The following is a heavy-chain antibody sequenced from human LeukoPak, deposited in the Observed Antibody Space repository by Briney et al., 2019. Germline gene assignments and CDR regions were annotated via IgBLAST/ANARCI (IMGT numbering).Heavy chain of an antibody. CDR3: VRSSGESGLD. D-gene: IGHD2-21*01. J-gene: IGHJ4*02. CDR1: GVSLSSSNSY. V-gene: IGHV4-39*01. CDR2: IYYSGNT. Sequence: SETLSLTCTVSGVSLSSSNSYWGWLRQPPGKGLEWIGSIYYSGNTYYNASLKSQVSISIDTSKNQFSLNLSSVTAADTAIYYCVRSSGESGLDWGQGTLVTVSS.